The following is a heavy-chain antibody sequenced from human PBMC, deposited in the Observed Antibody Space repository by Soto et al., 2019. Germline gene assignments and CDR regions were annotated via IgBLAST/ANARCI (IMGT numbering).Heavy chain of an antibody. J-gene: IGHJ4*02. V-gene: IGHV1-2*02. CDR2: INPNSGGT. D-gene: IGHD1-1*01. Sequence: SSVKVSCKASGYTFSDCYIHWVRQAPGQGLEGMGWINPNSGGTKYAPKFQGGVTMTRDTSITTAYMELSRVRYGDTAVYYCAKEPATAKPEGVDFWGQGTLVTVSS. CDR3: AKEPATAKPEGVDF. CDR1: GYTFSDCY.